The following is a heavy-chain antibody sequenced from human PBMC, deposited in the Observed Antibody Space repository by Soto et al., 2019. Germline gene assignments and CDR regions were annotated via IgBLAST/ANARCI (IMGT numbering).Heavy chain of an antibody. D-gene: IGHD4-4*01. CDR2: IYPGDSDT. CDR1: GYSFTSYW. V-gene: IGHV5-51*01. Sequence: PGESLKISCKGSGYSFTSYWIGWVRQMPGKGLEWMGIIYPGDSDTRYSPSFQGQVTISADKSISTAYLQWSSLKASDTAMYYCARHRIPQGYTRNDYSNSAYYMDVWGKGTTVTVSS. J-gene: IGHJ6*03. CDR3: ARHRIPQGYTRNDYSNSAYYMDV.